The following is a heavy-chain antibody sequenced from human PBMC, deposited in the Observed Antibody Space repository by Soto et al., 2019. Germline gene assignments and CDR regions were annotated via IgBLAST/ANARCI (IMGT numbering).Heavy chain of an antibody. D-gene: IGHD3-22*01. CDR2: ISAYNGNT. V-gene: IGHV1-18*01. Sequence: ASVKVSCKASGYTFTSYGISWVRQAPGQGLEWMGWISAYNGNTNYAQKLQGRVTMTTDTSTSTAYMEMRSLRSDDTAVYYCASAYYYDSSGTDGEYNWFDPWGQGTLVTVSS. CDR1: GYTFTSYG. J-gene: IGHJ5*02. CDR3: ASAYYYDSSGTDGEYNWFDP.